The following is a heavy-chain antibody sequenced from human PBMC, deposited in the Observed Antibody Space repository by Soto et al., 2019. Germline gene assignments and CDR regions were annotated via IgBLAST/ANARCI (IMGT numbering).Heavy chain of an antibody. CDR2: ISGSSGST. CDR1: GFTFSSYA. J-gene: IGHJ4*02. CDR3: AKRGRGAVAFDY. D-gene: IGHD6-19*01. Sequence: EVLLLESGGGLVQPGGSLRLSCAASGFTFSSYAMSWVRQAPGKGLEWVSTISGSSGSTYYADSVRGRFTISRDNSKNTLYLQMNGLRAEDTAVYYCAKRGRGAVAFDYWGQGTLVTVSS. V-gene: IGHV3-23*01.